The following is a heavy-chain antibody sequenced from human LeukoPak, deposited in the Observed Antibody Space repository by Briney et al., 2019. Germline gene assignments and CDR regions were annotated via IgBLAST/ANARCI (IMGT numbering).Heavy chain of an antibody. Sequence: ASVKVSCKASGYTFTSYGISWVRQAPGQGLEWMGWISAYNGNTNYAQKLQGRVTMTTDTSTSTAYMELRSLRSDDTAVYYCARVVLGDYGNYYYYMDGWGKGTTVTVS. V-gene: IGHV1-18*01. CDR1: GYTFTSYG. CDR2: ISAYNGNT. CDR3: ARVVLGDYGNYYYYMDG. D-gene: IGHD4-17*01. J-gene: IGHJ6*03.